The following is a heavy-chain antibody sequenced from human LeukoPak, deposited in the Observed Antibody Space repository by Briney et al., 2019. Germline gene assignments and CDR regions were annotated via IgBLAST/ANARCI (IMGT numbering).Heavy chain of an antibody. J-gene: IGHJ4*02. D-gene: IGHD2-8*01. CDR3: ARVGACTNGVCQALDY. V-gene: IGHV3-23*01. CDR2: ISNDGGGT. CDR1: GFIFNNFG. Sequence: PGGPLRLSCAASGFIFNNFGLIWVRQAPGKGLEWVSAISNDGGGTNYADFVKGRFTISRDNAKNSLFLQMNSLRVEDTALYYCARVGACTNGVCQALDYWGQGTLVTVSS.